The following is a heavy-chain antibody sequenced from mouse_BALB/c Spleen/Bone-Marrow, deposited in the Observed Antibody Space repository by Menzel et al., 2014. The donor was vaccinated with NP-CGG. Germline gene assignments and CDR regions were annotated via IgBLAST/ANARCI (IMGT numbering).Heavy chain of an antibody. Sequence: VMLVESGPGLVAPSQRLSIPCTVSGFSLTSYGVHWVRQPPGKGLEWLGVIWAGGSTNYNSALMSRLSISKDNSKSQVCLKMNGQQTDDTAMYYCARDRGPPYWGQGTLVTVSA. CDR2: IWAGGST. CDR3: ARDRGPPY. V-gene: IGHV2-9*02. CDR1: GFSLTSYG. J-gene: IGHJ3*01. D-gene: IGHD3-1*01.